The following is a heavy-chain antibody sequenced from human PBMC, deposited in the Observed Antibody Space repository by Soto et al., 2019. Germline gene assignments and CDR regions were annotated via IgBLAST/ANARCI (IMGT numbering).Heavy chain of an antibody. CDR1: GGSFSNKTYY. CDR2: VYYSGTT. D-gene: IGHD3-3*01. V-gene: IGHV4-61*01. CDR3: TARYYDFWSGYYNWFDP. Sequence: AXATLSLTCSVSGGSFSNKTYYWSWIRQPPGKRLEWIGYVYYSGTTNYNPSLKSRVTISVDLSKNQFSLRLSSVTTADTAVYYCTARYYDFWSGYYNWFDPWGQGTLVNVSX. J-gene: IGHJ5*02.